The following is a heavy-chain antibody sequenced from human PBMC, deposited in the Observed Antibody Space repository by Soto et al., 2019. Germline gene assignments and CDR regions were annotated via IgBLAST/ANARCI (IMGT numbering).Heavy chain of an antibody. CDR1: GFTFSSYW. D-gene: IGHD1-26*01. V-gene: IGHV3-74*01. J-gene: IGHJ4*02. CDR3: SRVGGSTWH. Sequence: GGSLRLSCAASGFTFSSYWMHWVRQAPGKGLVWVSRINSDGSSTNYADFVKGRFPISRDNAKNTLYLQMNSLRVEDTAVYYCSRVGGSTWHWGQGTLVTVSS. CDR2: INSDGSST.